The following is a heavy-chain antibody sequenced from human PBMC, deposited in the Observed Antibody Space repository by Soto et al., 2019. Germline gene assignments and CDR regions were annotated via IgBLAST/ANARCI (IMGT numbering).Heavy chain of an antibody. J-gene: IGHJ4*02. CDR2: INPSGGST. CDR3: AREDSSGYYSDY. Sequence: GASVKVSCKASGYSFTGYYIHWVRQAPGQGLEWMGIINPSGGSTSYAQKFQGRVTMTRDTSTSTVYMELSSLRSEDTAVYYCAREDSSGYYSDYWGQGTLVTVSS. V-gene: IGHV1-46*01. CDR1: GYSFTGYY. D-gene: IGHD3-22*01.